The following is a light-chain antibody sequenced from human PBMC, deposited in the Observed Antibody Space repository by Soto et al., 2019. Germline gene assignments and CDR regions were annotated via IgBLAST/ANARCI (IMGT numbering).Light chain of an antibody. CDR3: SSYTSSSAVV. Sequence: QSALTQPASVSGFPGQSITISCSGTSSDVGGYNYVSWYQQHPGKAPKLMIYDVSNRPSGVSNRFSGSKSGNPASLTISGLQAEDEADYYCSSYTSSSAVVFGGGTKLTVL. J-gene: IGLJ2*01. CDR2: DVS. V-gene: IGLV2-14*01. CDR1: SSDVGGYNY.